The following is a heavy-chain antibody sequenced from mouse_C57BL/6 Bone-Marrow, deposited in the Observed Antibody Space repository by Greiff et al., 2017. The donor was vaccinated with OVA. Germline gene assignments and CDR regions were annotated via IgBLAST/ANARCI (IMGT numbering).Heavy chain of an antibody. CDR3: ARVITTVDYYAMDY. CDR2: IDPANGNT. Sequence: EVKLQESGAELVRPGSSVKMSCKTSGYTFTSYGINWVKQRPGQGLEWIGRIDPANGNTKYAPKFQGKATITADTSSNTAYLQLSSLTSEDTAIYYCARVITTVDYYAMDYWGQGTSVTVSS. D-gene: IGHD1-1*01. CDR1: GYTFTSYG. J-gene: IGHJ4*01. V-gene: IGHV1-58*01.